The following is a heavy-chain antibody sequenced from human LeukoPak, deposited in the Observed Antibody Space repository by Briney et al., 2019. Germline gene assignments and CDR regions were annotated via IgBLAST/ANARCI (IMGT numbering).Heavy chain of an antibody. CDR2: INHSGST. Sequence: PSETLSLTCAVYGGSFSGYYWSWIRQPPGKGQEWIGEINHSGSTNYNPSLKSRVTISVDTSKNQFSLKLSSVTAADTAVYYCARGSRVLRFSNWFDPWGQGTLVTVSS. D-gene: IGHD3-3*01. CDR1: GGSFSGYY. V-gene: IGHV4-34*01. J-gene: IGHJ5*02. CDR3: ARGSRVLRFSNWFDP.